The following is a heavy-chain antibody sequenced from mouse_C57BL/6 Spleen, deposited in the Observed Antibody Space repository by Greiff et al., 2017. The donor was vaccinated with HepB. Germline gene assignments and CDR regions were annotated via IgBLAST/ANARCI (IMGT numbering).Heavy chain of an antibody. CDR2: INPSNGGT. D-gene: IGHD2-5*01. CDR3: AEGGYYSNYCYYAMDY. CDR1: GYTFTSYW. Sequence: VQLQQSGTELVKPGASVKLSCKASGYTFTSYWMHWVKQRPGQGLEWIGNINPSNGGTNYNEKFKSKATLTVDKSSSTAYMQLSSLTSEDSAVYYCAEGGYYSNYCYYAMDYWGQGTSVTVSS. J-gene: IGHJ4*01. V-gene: IGHV1-53*01.